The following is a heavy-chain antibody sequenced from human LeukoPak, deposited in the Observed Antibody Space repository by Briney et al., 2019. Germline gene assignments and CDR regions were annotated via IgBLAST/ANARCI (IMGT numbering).Heavy chain of an antibody. CDR2: ISSSGGST. CDR3: AKDNVKVTTIRRVPHYMDV. CDR1: GFTFSSYA. J-gene: IGHJ6*03. Sequence: GGSLRLSCAASGFTFSSYAMSWVRQAPGKGLEWVSIISSSGGSTYYADSVKGRFTISRDNSKNTLYLQMSSLTAEDTAVYYCAKDNVKVTTIRRVPHYMDVWGKGATVTISS. V-gene: IGHV3-23*01. D-gene: IGHD5-12*01.